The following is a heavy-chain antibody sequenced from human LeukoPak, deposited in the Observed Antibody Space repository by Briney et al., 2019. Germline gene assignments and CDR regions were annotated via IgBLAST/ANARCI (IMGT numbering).Heavy chain of an antibody. CDR2: ISGSGGST. CDR3: AKGPVLRFLELLLSPFDY. CDR1: GFTFSSYA. J-gene: IGHJ4*02. Sequence: GGSLRLSCAASGFTFSSYAMSWVRQAPGKGLEWVSAISGSGGSTYYADSVKGRFTISRDNSKNTLYVQMNSLRADDTAVYYCAKGPVLRFLELLLSPFDYWGQGTLVTVSS. V-gene: IGHV3-23*01. D-gene: IGHD3-3*01.